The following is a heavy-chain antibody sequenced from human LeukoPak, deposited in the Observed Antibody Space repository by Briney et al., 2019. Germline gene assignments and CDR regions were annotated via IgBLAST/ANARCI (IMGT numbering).Heavy chain of an antibody. D-gene: IGHD3-10*01. Sequence: PSETLSLTCAVYGGSFSGYYWSWIRQPPGKGLEWIGEINHSGSTNYNPSLKSRVTISVDTSKNQFSLKLSSVTAADTAVYYCARDWLWFGELPFDYWGQGTLVTVSS. CDR3: ARDWLWFGELPFDY. CDR1: GGSFSGYY. V-gene: IGHV4-34*01. CDR2: INHSGST. J-gene: IGHJ4*02.